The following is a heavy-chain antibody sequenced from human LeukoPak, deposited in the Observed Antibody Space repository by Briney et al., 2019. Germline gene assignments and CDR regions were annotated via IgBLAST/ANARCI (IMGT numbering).Heavy chain of an antibody. CDR1: GFTFSSYA. J-gene: IGHJ5*02. CDR2: ISGSGGST. Sequence: GGSLRLSCAASGFTFSSYAMSWVRQAPGKGLEWVSAISGSGGSTYYADPVKGRFTISRDNSKNTLYLQMNSLRAEDTAVYYCAKDTSSGWHVGWFDPWGQGTLVTVSS. V-gene: IGHV3-23*01. D-gene: IGHD6-19*01. CDR3: AKDTSSGWHVGWFDP.